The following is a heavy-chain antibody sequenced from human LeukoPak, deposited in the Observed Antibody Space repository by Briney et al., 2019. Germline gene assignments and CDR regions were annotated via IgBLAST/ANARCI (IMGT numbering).Heavy chain of an antibody. D-gene: IGHD3-22*01. J-gene: IGHJ4*02. Sequence: GASVKVSCKVSGYTLTELSMHWVRQAPGKGLEWMGGFDPEDGETIYAQKFQGRVTMTEDTSTDTAYMELSSLRSEDTAVYYCATLTMIVALRFFDYWGQGTLVTVSS. CDR2: FDPEDGET. CDR3: ATLTMIVALRFFDY. V-gene: IGHV1-24*01. CDR1: GYTLTELS.